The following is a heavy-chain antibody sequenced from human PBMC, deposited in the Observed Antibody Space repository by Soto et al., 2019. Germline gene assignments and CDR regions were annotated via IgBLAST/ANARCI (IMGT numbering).Heavy chain of an antibody. CDR3: GRAKSIFGIVTDVYDI. Sequence: QVQLVQSGAEVKKPGSSVKVSCMTSGGSFSGYVFTWVRQAPGQGLEWMGRIIPVQNITNYAESLQGRVTISADTSSSITSMELSTLRSDDTAVYFCGRAKSIFGIVTDVYDIWGQGTMVIVSS. D-gene: IGHD3-3*01. CDR1: GGSFSGYV. CDR2: IIPVQNIT. V-gene: IGHV1-69*04. J-gene: IGHJ3*02.